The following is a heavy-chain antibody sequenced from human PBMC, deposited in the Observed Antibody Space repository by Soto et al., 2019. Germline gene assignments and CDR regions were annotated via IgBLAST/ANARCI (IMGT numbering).Heavy chain of an antibody. Sequence: GGSLRLSCAASGFTFGNFAMSWVRQAPGKGLEWISTVSVSGGSTYFADSVRGRFTISRDNSRNMLFLQMNSLRPEDTAIYFCAKGEGNSSGSLPHWGQGTQVTVSS. CDR2: VSVSGGST. J-gene: IGHJ4*02. CDR3: AKGEGNSSGSLPH. CDR1: GFTFGNFA. V-gene: IGHV3-23*01. D-gene: IGHD6-19*01.